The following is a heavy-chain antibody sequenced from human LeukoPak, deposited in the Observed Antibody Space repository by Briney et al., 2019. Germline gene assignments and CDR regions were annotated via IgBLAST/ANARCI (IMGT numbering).Heavy chain of an antibody. V-gene: IGHV3-23*01. CDR1: GFTFSNHG. CDR2: ISGSGGRT. J-gene: IGHJ4*02. Sequence: GTLRLSCAAPGFTFSNHGMSWVRQAPGKGLEWVSTISGSGGRTYYADSVRGRFTISRDNSKSTLSLQMNSLRAEDTAIYYCATYRQVLLPFESWGQGTLVTVSS. CDR3: ATYRQVLLPFES. D-gene: IGHD2-8*02.